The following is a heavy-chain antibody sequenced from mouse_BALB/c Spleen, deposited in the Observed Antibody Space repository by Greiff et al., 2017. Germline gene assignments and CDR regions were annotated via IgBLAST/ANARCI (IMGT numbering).Heavy chain of an antibody. V-gene: IGHV3-2*02. J-gene: IGHJ3*01. D-gene: IGHD2-4*01. CDR2: ISYSGST. CDR3: AKGGDYDWFAY. Sequence: VQLKESGPGLVKPSQSLSLTCTVTGYSITSDYAWNWIRQFPGNKLEWMGYISYSGSTSYNPSLKSRISITRDTPKNQFFLQLNSVTTEDTATYYCAKGGDYDWFAYWGQGTLVTVSA. CDR1: GYSITSDYA.